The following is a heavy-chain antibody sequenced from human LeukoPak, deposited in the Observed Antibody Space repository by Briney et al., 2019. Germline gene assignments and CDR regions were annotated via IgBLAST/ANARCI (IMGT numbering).Heavy chain of an antibody. V-gene: IGHV3-48*04. CDR3: ALSQVDTAIYNDY. Sequence: PGGSLRLSCAASGFTFSSYSMNWVRQAPGKGLEWVSYISSSSSTIYYADSVKGRFTISRDNAKNSLYLQMNSLRAEDTAVYYCALSQVDTAIYNDYWGQGILVTVSS. CDR1: GFTFSSYS. J-gene: IGHJ4*02. D-gene: IGHD5-18*01. CDR2: ISSSSSTI.